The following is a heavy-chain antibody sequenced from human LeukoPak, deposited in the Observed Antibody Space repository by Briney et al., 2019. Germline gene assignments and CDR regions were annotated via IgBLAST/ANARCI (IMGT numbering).Heavy chain of an antibody. D-gene: IGHD2-15*01. Sequence: SETLSLTCTASGGSISSYYWSWIRQPPGKGLEWIGYIYYSGSTNYNASLTNRVTISVDTSKNQFSLKLSSVTAADTAVYYCAREVGYCSGGSCYSYFDYWGQGTLVTVSS. CDR2: IYYSGST. CDR3: AREVGYCSGGSCYSYFDY. CDR1: GGSISSYY. J-gene: IGHJ4*02. V-gene: IGHV4-59*01.